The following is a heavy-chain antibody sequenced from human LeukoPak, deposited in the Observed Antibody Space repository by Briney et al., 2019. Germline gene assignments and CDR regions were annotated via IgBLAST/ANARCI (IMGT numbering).Heavy chain of an antibody. CDR2: ISSSGSTI. CDR1: GFTFSDYY. J-gene: IGHJ3*02. D-gene: IGHD6-6*01. CDR3: ARSIAVDAFDI. V-gene: IGHV3-11*04. Sequence: GGSLRLSCAASGFTFSDYYMSWIRQAPGKGLEWVSYISSSGSTIYYADSVKGRFTISRDNAKNSPYLQMNSLRAEDTAVYYCARSIAVDAFDIWGQGTMVTVSS.